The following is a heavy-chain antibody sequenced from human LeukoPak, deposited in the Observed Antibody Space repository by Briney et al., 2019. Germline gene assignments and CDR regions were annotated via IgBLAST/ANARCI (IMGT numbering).Heavy chain of an antibody. J-gene: IGHJ5*02. Sequence: ASVKVSCKASGYTFGSYAIHWVRQAPGQRLEWIGWINAGKDNTKYAQKFQGRVTMTTDTSATTAYMELSRLRSEDTAVYYCAREARFYGSGSYYMDPWGQGTLVTVSS. CDR3: AREARFYGSGSYYMDP. D-gene: IGHD3-10*01. CDR1: GYTFGSYA. CDR2: INAGKDNT. V-gene: IGHV1-3*01.